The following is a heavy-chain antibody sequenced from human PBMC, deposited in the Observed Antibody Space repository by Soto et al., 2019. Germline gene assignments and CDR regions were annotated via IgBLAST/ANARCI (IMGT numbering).Heavy chain of an antibody. V-gene: IGHV3-33*01. CDR2: IWYDGSNK. D-gene: IGHD6-13*01. CDR1: GFTFSSYG. J-gene: IGHJ6*02. Sequence: QVQLVESGGGVVQPGRSPRLSCAASGFTFSSYGMHWVRQAPGKGLEWVAVIWYDGSNKYYADSVKGRFTISRDNSKNTLYLQMNSLRAEDTAVYYCARRSSSWYYYYGMDVWGQGTTVTVSS. CDR3: ARRSSSWYYYYGMDV.